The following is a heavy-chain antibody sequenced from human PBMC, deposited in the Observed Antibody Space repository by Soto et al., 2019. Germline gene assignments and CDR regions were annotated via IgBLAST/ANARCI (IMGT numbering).Heavy chain of an antibody. CDR2: ISGSGTRT. CDR3: EMQSGEGDPFDY. CDR1: GFTFSDYA. J-gene: IGHJ4*01. V-gene: IGHV3-23*01. D-gene: IGHD3-10*01. Sequence: GGSLRLSCAASGFTFSDYAMTWVRQAPGKGLEWVSLISGSGTRTYYADSVEGRFTISRDNSKNAVYLQMNSLRAEDAALYYYEMQSGEGDPFDYWSQGTLVTVSS.